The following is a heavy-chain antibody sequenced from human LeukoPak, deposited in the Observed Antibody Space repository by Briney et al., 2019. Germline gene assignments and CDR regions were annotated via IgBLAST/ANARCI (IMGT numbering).Heavy chain of an antibody. Sequence: GASVKVSCKASVYTFTGYYMHWVRQAPGQGLEWVGLINPTGTATLYAQKFQGRVTLTRDMSTSTDYMELRSLKSEDTAVYYCARDNSVGDIAWWFDPWGQGTLVTVSS. V-gene: IGHV1-46*01. CDR3: ARDNSVGDIAWWFDP. CDR2: INPTGTAT. CDR1: VYTFTGYY. J-gene: IGHJ5*02. D-gene: IGHD3-10*01.